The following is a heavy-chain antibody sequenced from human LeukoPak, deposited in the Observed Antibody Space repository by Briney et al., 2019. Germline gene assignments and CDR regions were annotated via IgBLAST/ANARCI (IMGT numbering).Heavy chain of an antibody. CDR2: IYHSGST. J-gene: IGHJ6*02. CDR3: ARLSITMVRGRSDYYYYGMDV. Sequence: PSETLSLTCAVSGGSISSSNWWSWVRQPPGKGLEWIGEIYHSGSTNYNPSLKSRVTISVDKSISTAYLQWSSLKASDTAMYYCARLSITMVRGRSDYYYYGMDVWGQGTTVTVSS. V-gene: IGHV4-4*02. D-gene: IGHD3-10*01. CDR1: GGSISSSNW.